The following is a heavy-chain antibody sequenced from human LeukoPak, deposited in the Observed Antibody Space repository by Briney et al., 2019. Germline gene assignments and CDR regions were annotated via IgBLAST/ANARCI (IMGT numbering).Heavy chain of an antibody. CDR3: ARHGIVGATNYYYGMDV. D-gene: IGHD1-26*01. CDR1: GASISSYY. Sequence: PSETLSLTCTVSGASISSYYWSWIRQPPGKGLEWIGHVHVSGSTSYYPSLKSRVSVSVDTSKNQFSLRLNSVTAADTAVYYYARHGIVGATNYYYGMDVWGQGTTVTVSS. CDR2: VHVSGST. J-gene: IGHJ6*02. V-gene: IGHV4-59*08.